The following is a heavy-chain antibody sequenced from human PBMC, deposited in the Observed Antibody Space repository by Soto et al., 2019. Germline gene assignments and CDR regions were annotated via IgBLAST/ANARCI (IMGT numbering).Heavy chain of an antibody. J-gene: IGHJ6*02. Sequence: SETLSLTCTVSGGSISSSSSYWGWIRQPPGKGLEWIGSIYYSGSTYYNPSLKSRVTISVDTSKNQFSLKLSSVTAADTAVYYCARHLDSSGYPYYYHYYGMDVWGQGTTVTVSS. CDR3: ARHLDSSGYPYYYHYYGMDV. CDR2: IYYSGST. D-gene: IGHD3-22*01. CDR1: GGSISSSSSY. V-gene: IGHV4-39*01.